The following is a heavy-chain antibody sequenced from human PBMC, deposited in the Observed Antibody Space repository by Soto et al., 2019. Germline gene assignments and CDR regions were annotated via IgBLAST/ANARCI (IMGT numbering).Heavy chain of an antibody. CDR1: GFTFSSYA. D-gene: IGHD2-21*02. CDR3: PRYIVVVTATYAFDI. J-gene: IGHJ3*02. V-gene: IGHV3-30-3*01. Sequence: QVQLVESGGGVVQPGRSLRLSCAASGFTFSSYAMHWVRQAPGKGLEWVAVISYDGSDKYYADSVKGRFTISRDNSKNQRYLQMNSLRAWNTVVYYCPRYIVVVTATYAFDIWGQETMVTAS. CDR2: ISYDGSDK.